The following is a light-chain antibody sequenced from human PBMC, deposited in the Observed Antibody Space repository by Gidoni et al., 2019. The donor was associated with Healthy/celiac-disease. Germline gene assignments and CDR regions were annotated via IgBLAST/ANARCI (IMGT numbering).Light chain of an antibody. V-gene: IGKV1-5*03. J-gene: IGKJ2*01. Sequence: DSKRTKTPSTLSASVGDRVTITCRASQSISSWLAWYQQQPGNAPTLLIYQASSLESGVPSRFSGSGSGTAFTLPISSLQPADFATYYCQQYHSYPYTFGQGTKLEIK. CDR1: QSISSW. CDR2: QAS. CDR3: QQYHSYPYT.